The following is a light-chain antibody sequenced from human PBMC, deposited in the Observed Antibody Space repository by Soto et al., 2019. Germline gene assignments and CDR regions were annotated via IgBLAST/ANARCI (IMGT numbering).Light chain of an antibody. CDR2: GSS. CDR3: QQYGSSPPYT. CDR1: QSVSGNY. Sequence: EIVLTQSPGTLSLSPGERATLSCRASQSVSGNYLAWYQQKPGQSPRLLIYGSSDRATGTPDRISGSGSGTDFTLTISRVEPEDFAVYCCQQYGSSPPYTFGQGTKLEIK. V-gene: IGKV3-20*01. J-gene: IGKJ2*01.